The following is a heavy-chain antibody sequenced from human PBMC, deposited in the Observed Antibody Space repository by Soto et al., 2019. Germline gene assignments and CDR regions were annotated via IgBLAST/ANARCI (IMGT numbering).Heavy chain of an antibody. CDR2: ISSSSSYI. CDR3: ARDSPTRLLRSYYDYYMDV. Sequence: EVQLVESGGGLVQPGGSLRLSCAASGFTFSSYTMNWVRQAPGKGLEWVSSISSSSSYIYYADSVKGRFTISRDNAKNSLYLQMNSLRAEDTAVYYCARDSPTRLLRSYYDYYMDVWGKGTTVTVSS. CDR1: GFTFSSYT. V-gene: IGHV3-21*01. J-gene: IGHJ6*03. D-gene: IGHD2-15*01.